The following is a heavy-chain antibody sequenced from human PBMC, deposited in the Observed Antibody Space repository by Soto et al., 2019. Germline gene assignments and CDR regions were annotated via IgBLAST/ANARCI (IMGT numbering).Heavy chain of an antibody. CDR3: AREHGYQVHSLYNWFDP. CDR2: IGTSGDTM. CDR1: GFTFSNYE. Sequence: GGSLRLSCAASGFTFSNYEMNWVRQAPGKEPEWISYIGTSGDTMYYADSVRGRFTVSRDNAKNSLFLQMTSLRAEDTAVYYCAREHGYQVHSLYNWFDPWGQGTLVTVSS. J-gene: IGHJ5*02. D-gene: IGHD1-1*01. V-gene: IGHV3-48*03.